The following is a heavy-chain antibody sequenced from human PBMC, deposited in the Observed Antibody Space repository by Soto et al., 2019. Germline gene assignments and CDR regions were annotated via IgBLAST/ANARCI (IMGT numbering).Heavy chain of an antibody. V-gene: IGHV6-1*01. D-gene: IGHD3-10*01. CDR2: TYYRSKWST. J-gene: IGHJ4*02. Sequence: SQTLSLTCASSGDSVSSKSATWNFIRQAPSRGLEWLGRTYYRSKWSTDYAVSLRGRITVSPDSSKNQFSLRLTSLTPEDTAVYYCARALAGSYDYWGQGTLVTVSS. CDR3: ARALAGSYDY. CDR1: GDSVSSKSAT.